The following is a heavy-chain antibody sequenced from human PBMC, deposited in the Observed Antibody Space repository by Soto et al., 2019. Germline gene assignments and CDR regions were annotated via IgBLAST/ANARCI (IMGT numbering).Heavy chain of an antibody. CDR2: HHSDST. CDR1: GGSMRGQH. CDR3: ATYTVGEGGRGY. V-gene: IGHV4-4*09. D-gene: IGHD3-16*01. J-gene: IGHJ4*02. Sequence: QVQLQESGPGLVKPSETLSLTCTVSGGSMRGQHWSWIRQPPGKGLEWIGHHSDSTNYNPSLKSRITISTDTSTYHSSLKLSSLTAADTAVYYCATYTVGEGGRGYWGQGTLVTVSS.